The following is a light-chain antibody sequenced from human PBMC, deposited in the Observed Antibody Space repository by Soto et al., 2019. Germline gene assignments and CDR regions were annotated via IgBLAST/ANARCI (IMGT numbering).Light chain of an antibody. CDR1: QSVSSSN. Sequence: EIVLTQSPGTLSLSPGERATLSCRASQSVSSSNLAWYQQKPGQAPRLLIYGASSRATGIPDKFSGSGSGTDFTLTISRLEPGDFAVYYCQQYDSSPQTFGQGTKVEIK. V-gene: IGKV3-20*01. CDR2: GAS. J-gene: IGKJ1*01. CDR3: QQYDSSPQT.